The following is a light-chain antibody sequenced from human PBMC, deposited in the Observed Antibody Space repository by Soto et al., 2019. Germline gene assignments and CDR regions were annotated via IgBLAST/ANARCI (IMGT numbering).Light chain of an antibody. Sequence: DVVMTQSPLSLPVTLGQPASISCRSNQSLVCSDGIAYFSWFQQRPGRSPRRLIYKVSTRDSGVPARLSGSGSGTDFTLKISRVEAENVGVYYCMQGTHWPRTFGQGTKVDIK. V-gene: IGKV2-30*01. CDR3: MQGTHWPRT. CDR1: QSLVCSDGIAY. CDR2: KVS. J-gene: IGKJ1*01.